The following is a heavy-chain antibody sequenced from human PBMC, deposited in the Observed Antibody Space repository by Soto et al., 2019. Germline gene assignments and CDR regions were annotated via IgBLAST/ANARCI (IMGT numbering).Heavy chain of an antibody. Sequence: GGSLRLSCVASGFTFSSYWMHWVRQAPEKGLVWVSRINSDGSSTSYADSVKGRFTISRDNAKNTLYLQMNSLRAEDTAVYSYAREPGGRFCSSTSWYLGNDAFDIWGQGTMVTVSS. CDR1: GFTFSSYW. J-gene: IGHJ3*02. V-gene: IGHV3-74*01. CDR3: AREPGGRFCSSTSWYLGNDAFDI. CDR2: INSDGSST. D-gene: IGHD2-2*01.